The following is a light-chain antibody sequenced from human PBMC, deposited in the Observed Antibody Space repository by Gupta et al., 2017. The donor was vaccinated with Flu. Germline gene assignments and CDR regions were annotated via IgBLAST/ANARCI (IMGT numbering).Light chain of an antibody. V-gene: IGLV2-14*01. J-gene: IGLJ1*01. CDR1: SSDVGRSDS. Sequence: QSALTQPASVSGSPGQSITISCTGTSSDVGRSDSVSWYQQYPGKAPKLLIYDVSSRPSGVSSRFSGSKSGTTASLTIXGXQAEDEXDYFCSSYTSTSTFYVFGTGTKVTVL. CDR2: DVS. CDR3: SSYTSTSTFYV.